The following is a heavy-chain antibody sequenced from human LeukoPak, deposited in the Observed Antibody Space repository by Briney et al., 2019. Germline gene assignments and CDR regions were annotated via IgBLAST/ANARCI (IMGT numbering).Heavy chain of an antibody. D-gene: IGHD6-13*01. J-gene: IGHJ4*02. CDR1: GFTFNNYA. Sequence: PGGSLRLSCAVSGFTFNNYAMSWVRQAPGKGLDWVSSISDTGVGTYYADSVKGRFTISRDNSKDTLYLQMHSLRAEDTAIYYCAKDWRVGYGSSWYYYFDYWGQGTPVIVSS. V-gene: IGHV3-23*01. CDR3: AKDWRVGYGSSWYYYFDY. CDR2: ISDTGVGT.